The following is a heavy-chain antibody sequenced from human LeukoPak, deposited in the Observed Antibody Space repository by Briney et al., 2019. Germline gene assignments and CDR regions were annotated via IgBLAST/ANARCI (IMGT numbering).Heavy chain of an antibody. Sequence: GGSLRLSCAASGFTFRDFRMTWIRQTPGKGLEWVANIKQDGSDKYYVDSVRGRFTISRDNAKNSLYLQMSNLRAEDTAVYFCARGGGLDVWGQGATVTVSS. J-gene: IGHJ6*02. CDR1: GFTFRDFR. CDR2: IKQDGSDK. V-gene: IGHV3-7*03. D-gene: IGHD3-16*01. CDR3: ARGGGLDV.